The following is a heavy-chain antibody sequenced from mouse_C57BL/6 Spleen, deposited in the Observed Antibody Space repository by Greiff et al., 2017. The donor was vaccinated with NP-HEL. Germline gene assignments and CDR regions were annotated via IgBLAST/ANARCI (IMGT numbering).Heavy chain of an antibody. D-gene: IGHD1-1*01. CDR2: IDPSDSYT. CDR3: ARSAYYYGSRLYYFDY. J-gene: IGHJ2*01. Sequence: VQLQQPGAELVKPGASVKLSCKASGYTFTSYWMQWVKQRPGQGLEWIGEIDPSDSYTNYNQKFKGKATLTVDTSSSTAYMQLSSLTSEDSAVYYCARSAYYYGSRLYYFDYWGQGTTLTVSS. V-gene: IGHV1-50*01. CDR1: GYTFTSYW.